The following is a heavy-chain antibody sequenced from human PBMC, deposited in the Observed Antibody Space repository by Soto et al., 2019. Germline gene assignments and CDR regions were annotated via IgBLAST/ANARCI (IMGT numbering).Heavy chain of an antibody. CDR3: ATESVGSGYSLAFDS. Sequence: GASLSLSFAASGFTFSSYALSWVLKATGTGLEWVSAISGRGGSAYYADSVKGLFTISRSNSKNTLYLQMSRLRAEDTAVYWGATESVGSGYSLAFDSWRPGTRVTVSS. D-gene: IGHD3-22*01. CDR2: ISGRGGSA. CDR1: GFTFSSYA. J-gene: IGHJ3*02. V-gene: IGHV3-23*01.